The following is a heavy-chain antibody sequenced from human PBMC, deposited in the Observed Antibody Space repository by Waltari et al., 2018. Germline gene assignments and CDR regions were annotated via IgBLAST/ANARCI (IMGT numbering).Heavy chain of an antibody. D-gene: IGHD1-26*01. J-gene: IGHJ5*02. Sequence: QVQLQESGPGLVKPSETLSLTCAVSGYSISSGYYWGWIRQPPGKGLEWIGSIYHSGGTYYNPSLKSRVTISVDTSKNQFSLKLSSVTAADTAVYYCARHGLVGATGGWFDPWGQGTLVTVSS. CDR2: IYHSGGT. CDR1: GYSISSGYY. V-gene: IGHV4-38-2*01. CDR3: ARHGLVGATGGWFDP.